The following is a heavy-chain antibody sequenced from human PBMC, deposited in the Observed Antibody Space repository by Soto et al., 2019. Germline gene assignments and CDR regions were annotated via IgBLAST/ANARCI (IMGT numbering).Heavy chain of an antibody. Sequence: VQLVESGGGLMQPGGSLRLSCAASVFSVNSNFMNWVRKAPGKGLEWVSFTPRTGATLYADSVKGRLIVSRDDANNAVYLRLNSLTVDDTAVYYCRAWLLAESFDVWGPGTVVTVSA. CDR1: VFSVNSNF. CDR2: TPRTGAT. V-gene: IGHV3-53*01. J-gene: IGHJ3*01. D-gene: IGHD2-21*02. CDR3: RAWLLAESFDV.